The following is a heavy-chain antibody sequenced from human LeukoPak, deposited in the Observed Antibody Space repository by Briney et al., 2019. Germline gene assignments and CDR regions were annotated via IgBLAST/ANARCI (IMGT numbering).Heavy chain of an antibody. J-gene: IGHJ4*02. CDR2: INHSGST. V-gene: IGHV4-34*01. CDR3: ARGRGAASR. Sequence: LRLSCAASGFTFSDYYMSWIRQPPGKGLEWIGEINHSGSTNYNPSLKSRVTISVDTSKNQFSLKLSSVTAADTAVYYCARGRGAASRWGQGTLVTVSS. D-gene: IGHD2-15*01. CDR1: GFTFSDYY.